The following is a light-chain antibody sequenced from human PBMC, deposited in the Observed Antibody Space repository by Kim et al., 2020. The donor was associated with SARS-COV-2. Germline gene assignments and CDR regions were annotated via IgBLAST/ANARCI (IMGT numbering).Light chain of an antibody. CDR1: ISVMGGYNF. Sequence: GQAVTSSCTVTISVMGGYNFVAWYQQHPGKAPKVMIYEVNKRPSGVPDRFSGSKSGNTASLTVSGLQAEDEADYYCSSYAGRQNLVFGGGTQLTVL. J-gene: IGLJ2*01. CDR2: EVN. CDR3: SSYAGRQNLV. V-gene: IGLV2-8*01.